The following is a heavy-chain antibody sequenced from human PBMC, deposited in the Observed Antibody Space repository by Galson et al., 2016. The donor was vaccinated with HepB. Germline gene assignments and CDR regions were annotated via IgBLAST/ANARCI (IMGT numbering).Heavy chain of an antibody. CDR1: RYTFTSYG. CDR2: ISAYNGNT. Sequence: SVKVSCKASRYTFTSYGISWVRQAPGQGLEWMGWISAYNGNTNYAQKFQGRVTMTTDTSTSTAYMELRSLKSDDTAVYYCARAVLPNDGMDVWGQGTTVTVSS. J-gene: IGHJ6*02. CDR3: ARAVLPNDGMDV. D-gene: IGHD1-1*01. V-gene: IGHV1-18*01.